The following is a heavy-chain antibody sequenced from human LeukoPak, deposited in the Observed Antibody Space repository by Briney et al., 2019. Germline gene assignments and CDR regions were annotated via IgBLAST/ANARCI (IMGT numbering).Heavy chain of an antibody. CDR1: GFTFSSYW. V-gene: IGHV3-7*01. D-gene: IGHD2-21*02. CDR2: IKQDGTEK. Sequence: GGSLRLSCAASGFTFSSYWMSWVRQAPGKGLEWVANIKQDGTEKYYVDSVKGRFTISRDNAKNSLYLQMNSLRAEDTAVYYCARDSVVTAIHPYYYYYGMDVWGQGTTVTVSS. J-gene: IGHJ6*02. CDR3: ARDSVVTAIHPYYYYYGMDV.